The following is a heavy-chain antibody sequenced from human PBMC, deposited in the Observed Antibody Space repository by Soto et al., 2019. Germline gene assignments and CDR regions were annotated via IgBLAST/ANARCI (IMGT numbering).Heavy chain of an antibody. J-gene: IGHJ6*02. V-gene: IGHV3-33*06. D-gene: IGHD6-6*01. CDR1: GFSFSDYG. CDR2: IWYDGGNE. Sequence: HPGGSLRLSCEASGFSFSDYGMHWVRQAPGKGLEWVSLIWYDGGNEYYADSVKGRFTISRDNSKNTLFLQMNSLRAEDTAVYYCAKDQARRIYYYYALDVWGLGTTVTVSS. CDR3: AKDQARRIYYYYALDV.